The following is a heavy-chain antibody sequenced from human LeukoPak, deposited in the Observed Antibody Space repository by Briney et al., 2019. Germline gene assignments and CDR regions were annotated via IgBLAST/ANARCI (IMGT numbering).Heavy chain of an antibody. J-gene: IGHJ4*02. Sequence: PGRSLRLSCAASGFTFDDYAMHWVRQAPGKGLEWVSGISWNSGSIGYADSVKGRFTISRDNAKNSLYLQMNSLRAEDTALYYCAKDRTPQWLAPFDYWGQGTLVTVSS. CDR1: GFTFDDYA. CDR3: AKDRTPQWLAPFDY. D-gene: IGHD6-19*01. V-gene: IGHV3-9*01. CDR2: ISWNSGSI.